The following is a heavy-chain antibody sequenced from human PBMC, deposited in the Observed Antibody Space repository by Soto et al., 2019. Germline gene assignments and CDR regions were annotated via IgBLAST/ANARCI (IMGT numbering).Heavy chain of an antibody. CDR1: GGPISSSSYY. CDR2: IYYSGST. J-gene: IGHJ4*02. CDR3: SRYPAPYYDFWNRAYDFDY. V-gene: IGHV4-39*07. D-gene: IGHD3-3*01. Sequence: PSETLSLTCTVSGGPISSSSYYWGWIRQPPGKGLEWIGSIYYSGSTNYNPSLKSRVTISVDTSKNQFSLKLSSVTAADTAVYYCSRYPAPYYDFWNRAYDFDYWGQGTLVTVSS.